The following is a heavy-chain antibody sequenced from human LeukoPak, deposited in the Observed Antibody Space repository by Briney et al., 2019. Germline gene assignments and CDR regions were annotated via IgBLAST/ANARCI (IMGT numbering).Heavy chain of an antibody. D-gene: IGHD3-22*01. CDR3: AKASYYDSSGPVGFFDY. J-gene: IGHJ4*02. Sequence: ASVKVSCKASGYTYTSYGISWVRQAPGQGLEWMGWISAYNGDTHYAQKFQGGVTMTTETSTSTAYMELRSLRADDTAVYYCAKASYYDSSGPVGFFDYWGQGTLVTVSS. CDR1: GYTYTSYG. CDR2: ISAYNGDT. V-gene: IGHV1-18*01.